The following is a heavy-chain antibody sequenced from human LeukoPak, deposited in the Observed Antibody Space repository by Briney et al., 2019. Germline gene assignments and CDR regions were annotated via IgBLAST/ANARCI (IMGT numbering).Heavy chain of an antibody. V-gene: IGHV3-23*01. Sequence: TGGSLRLSCAASGFTFSSYAMSWVRQAPGKGLEWVSAISGSGGSTYYADSVKGRFTISRDNSKNTLYLQMNSLRAEDTAVYYCAKDRMITFGGVIVYPAYHFDYWGQGTLVTVSS. CDR2: ISGSGGST. CDR1: GFTFSSYA. D-gene: IGHD3-16*02. CDR3: AKDRMITFGGVIVYPAYHFDY. J-gene: IGHJ4*02.